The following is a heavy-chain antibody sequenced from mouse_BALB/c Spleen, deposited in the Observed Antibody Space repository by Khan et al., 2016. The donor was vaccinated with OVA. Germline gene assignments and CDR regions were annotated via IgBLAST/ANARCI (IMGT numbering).Heavy chain of an antibody. CDR1: GYTFSSYW. CDR3: ARGGYGGFAY. J-gene: IGHJ3*01. V-gene: IGHV1-9*01. Sequence: QVQLKQSGGDLMKPGASVKISCKATGYTFSSYWIEWVKQRPGHGLEWIGQIFPGSVSTTYNEKFKGKATFTADTSSSTSYMQLSSLTSEDYADYYCARGGYGGFAYWGQGTLVTVSA. CDR2: IFPGSVST. D-gene: IGHD2-2*01.